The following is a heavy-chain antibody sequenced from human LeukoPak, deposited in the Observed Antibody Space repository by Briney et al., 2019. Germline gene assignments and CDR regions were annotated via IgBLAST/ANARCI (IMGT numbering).Heavy chain of an antibody. D-gene: IGHD3-3*01. CDR3: ARVGGFVLRFLEWSNWFDP. CDR2: ISHSGGT. Sequence: PSQTLSLTCTVSGGSISSGDYYWSWIRQPPGQGLEWIAYISHSGGTYYNPSLKSRATISLDTSRNQFSLKLSSVTAADTAVYYCARVGGFVLRFLEWSNWFDPWGQGTLVTVSS. CDR1: GGSISSGDYY. V-gene: IGHV4-30-4*01. J-gene: IGHJ5*02.